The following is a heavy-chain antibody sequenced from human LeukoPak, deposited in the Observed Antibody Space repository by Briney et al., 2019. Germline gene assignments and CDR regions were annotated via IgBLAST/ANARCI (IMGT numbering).Heavy chain of an antibody. Sequence: SQTLSLTCTVSGGSISSGDYYWSWIRQPPGKGLEWIGYIYYSGRTYYNPSLKSRLTISVDTSKNQFSLKLSSVTAADTAVYYCARKRRDGYNLGYFDYWGQGTLVTVSS. CDR2: IYYSGRT. D-gene: IGHD5-24*01. J-gene: IGHJ4*02. CDR3: ARKRRDGYNLGYFDY. V-gene: IGHV4-30-4*08. CDR1: GGSISSGDYY.